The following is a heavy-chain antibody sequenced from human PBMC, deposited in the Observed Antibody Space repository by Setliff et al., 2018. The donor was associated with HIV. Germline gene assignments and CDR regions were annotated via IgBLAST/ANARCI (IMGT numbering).Heavy chain of an antibody. J-gene: IGHJ6*02. CDR3: ARARYIVIRGDAGMDV. CDR2: IYTSGLT. Sequence: PSETLSLTCTVSGGPINSGGYYWVWIRQPALKGLEWIGRIYTSGLTNYNPSLKSRVTISVDTSKNQVSLKLSSVTASDTAVYYCARARYIVIRGDAGMDVWGPGTTVTVS. V-gene: IGHV4-61*02. D-gene: IGHD3-10*01. CDR1: GGPINSGGYY.